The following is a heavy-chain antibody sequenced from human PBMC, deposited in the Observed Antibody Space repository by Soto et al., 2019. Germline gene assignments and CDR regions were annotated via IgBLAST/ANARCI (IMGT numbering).Heavy chain of an antibody. J-gene: IGHJ5*02. V-gene: IGHV3-30*18. D-gene: IGHD2-15*01. CDR3: AKDGGTDCSGGGCYSGPYNWFDP. CDR2: ISYDGSNK. Sequence: GGSLRLSCAASGFTFSSYGMHWVRQAPGKGLEWVAVISYDGSNKYYADSVKGRFTISRDNSKNTLYLQMNSLRAEDTAVYYCAKDGGTDCSGGGCYSGPYNWFDPWGQGTLVTVSS. CDR1: GFTFSSYG.